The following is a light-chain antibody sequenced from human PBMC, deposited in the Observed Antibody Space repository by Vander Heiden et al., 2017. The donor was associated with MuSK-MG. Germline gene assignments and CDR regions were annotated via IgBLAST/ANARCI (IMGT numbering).Light chain of an antibody. CDR2: VNS. CDR1: SSNIGAGYD. J-gene: IGLJ1*01. Sequence: QSVLTQPPSVSGAPGQRVTISCTGSSSNIGAGYDVHWYHQLTATATNLLIYVNSNRHPGVTERFSGSKSGTSAALAITGLQAEEEADDYCQSYDSSRSGYYVFGTGTKVTVL. V-gene: IGLV1-40*01. CDR3: QSYDSSRSGYYV.